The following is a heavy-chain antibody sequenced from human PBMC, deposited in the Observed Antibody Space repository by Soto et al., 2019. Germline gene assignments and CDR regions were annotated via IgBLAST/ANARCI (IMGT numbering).Heavy chain of an antibody. D-gene: IGHD6-13*01. CDR2: IWFDGSDK. Sequence: QEQLVESGGGVVQPGTSLRLSCVASGFTFNVYGMHWVRQAPGKGLEWVAAIWFDGSDKYYADSVKGRFTISRDNSKNTLCLQMNSLRAEDTGVYYCARLVGAAAGRFDPWGQGTLVIVSS. V-gene: IGHV3-33*01. CDR3: ARLVGAAAGRFDP. CDR1: GFTFNVYG. J-gene: IGHJ5*02.